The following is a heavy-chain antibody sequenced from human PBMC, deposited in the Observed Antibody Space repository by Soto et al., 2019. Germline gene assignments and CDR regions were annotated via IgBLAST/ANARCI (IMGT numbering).Heavy chain of an antibody. D-gene: IGHD3-3*01. Sequence: EVQLLESGGGLVQPGGSLRLSCAASGFTFSSYVMSWVRQAPGKGLEWVSAISGSGGSTYYADSVKGRFTISRDNSKNTLYLQMNSLRAEDTAVYYCAKASHYDFWSGYHGGWGQGTLVTVSS. CDR3: AKASHYDFWSGYHGG. CDR2: ISGSGGST. J-gene: IGHJ4*02. CDR1: GFTFSSYV. V-gene: IGHV3-23*01.